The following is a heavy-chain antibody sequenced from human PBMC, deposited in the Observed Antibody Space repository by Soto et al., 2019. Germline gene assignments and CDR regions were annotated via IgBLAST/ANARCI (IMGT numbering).Heavy chain of an antibody. CDR3: ERAAGYYHYGMDV. V-gene: IGHV4-59*01. Sequence: GTLRLTCTVPGSPFSSYGWSWIRQPPGKGLEWIGYIYYSGSTNYNPSLKRRVTISVDTSKNQFSLKLSSVTAADTAVYYCERAAGYYHYGMDVWGQGTTVTVSS. CDR1: GSPFSSYG. CDR2: IYYSGST. J-gene: IGHJ6*02.